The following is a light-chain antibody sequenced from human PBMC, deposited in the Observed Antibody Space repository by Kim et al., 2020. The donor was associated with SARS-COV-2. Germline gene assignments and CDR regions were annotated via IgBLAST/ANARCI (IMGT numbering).Light chain of an antibody. Sequence: PGERAPPSCRASQSVSSTYLAWYQQRPGQAPRLLIFGASSRATGIPDRFRGSGSGTDFTLTISRLEPEDFAVYYCQHYDTSRWTFGQGTKVDIK. CDR3: QHYDTSRWT. J-gene: IGKJ1*01. CDR2: GAS. CDR1: QSVSSTY. V-gene: IGKV3-20*01.